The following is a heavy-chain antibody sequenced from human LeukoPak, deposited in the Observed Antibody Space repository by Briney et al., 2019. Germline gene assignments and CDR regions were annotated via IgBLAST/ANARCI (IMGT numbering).Heavy chain of an antibody. CDR3: ATDRRYCSSISCSSLDY. CDR2: ISCDGSNK. CDR1: GFTFSTYG. Sequence: PGGSLRLSCAASGFTFSTYGMHWVRQAPGKGLEWVAVISCDGSNKYYADSVKGRFTISRDNSKSTLYLQMNSLRAEDTAVYFCATDRRYCSSISCSSLDYWGQGTLVTVSS. D-gene: IGHD2-2*01. V-gene: IGHV3-30*03. J-gene: IGHJ4*02.